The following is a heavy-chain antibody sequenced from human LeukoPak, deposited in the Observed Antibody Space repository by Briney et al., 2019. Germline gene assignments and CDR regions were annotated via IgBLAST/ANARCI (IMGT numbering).Heavy chain of an antibody. Sequence: HPGGSLRLSCAASGFTFSSYWMSWVRQAPGKGLEWVANIKLDGSEKYYVDSVKGRFTISRDNAKKSLYLQMNSLRAEDTAVYYCAPLAVAHHFDYWGQGTLVTVSS. CDR3: APLAVAHHFDY. V-gene: IGHV3-7*03. J-gene: IGHJ4*02. D-gene: IGHD6-19*01. CDR1: GFTFSSYW. CDR2: IKLDGSEK.